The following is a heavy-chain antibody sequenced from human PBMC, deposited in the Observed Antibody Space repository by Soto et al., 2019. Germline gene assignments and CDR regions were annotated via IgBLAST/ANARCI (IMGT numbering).Heavy chain of an antibody. D-gene: IGHD2-15*01. V-gene: IGHV5-51*01. Sequence: GESLKISCKGSGYSFTSYWIGWVRQMPGKGLEWMGVIYPGDSDTRYSPSFQGQVTISADKSISTAYLQWSSLKASDTAMYYCARVVVAATGYYYGMDVWGQGTTVTVSS. CDR2: IYPGDSDT. CDR3: ARVVVAATGYYYGMDV. J-gene: IGHJ6*02. CDR1: GYSFTSYW.